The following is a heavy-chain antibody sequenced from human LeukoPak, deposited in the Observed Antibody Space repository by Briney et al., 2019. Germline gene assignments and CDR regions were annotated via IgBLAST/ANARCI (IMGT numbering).Heavy chain of an antibody. CDR1: GAPFTTSA. CDR3: ARGRATRYCSSTSCYTGWFDP. CDR2: IIPIFGTA. Sequence: APVKLSCTASGAPFTTSAISWVPQAPGHGLEGMGGIIPIFGTANYAQKFQGRVTLTADESTSTAYMYLSSLRSEDTAVYYCARGRATRYCSSTSCYTGWFDPWGQGTLVTVS. V-gene: IGHV1-69*13. J-gene: IGHJ5*02. D-gene: IGHD2-2*02.